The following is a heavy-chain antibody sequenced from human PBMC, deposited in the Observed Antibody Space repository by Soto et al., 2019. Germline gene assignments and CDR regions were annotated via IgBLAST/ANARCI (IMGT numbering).Heavy chain of an antibody. V-gene: IGHV1-46*01. CDR3: ARTLTSSGVDV. J-gene: IGHJ6*02. CDR1: GYTFTFYS. D-gene: IGHD2-2*01. Sequence: ASVKVSCKASGYTFTFYSIHWVRQAPGQGLEWMGIINPSGGSTNYAQKFQGRVTMTTDTSTSTVYMELSSLTSEDTAMYYCARTLTSSGVDVWGQGTTVTVSS. CDR2: INPSGGST.